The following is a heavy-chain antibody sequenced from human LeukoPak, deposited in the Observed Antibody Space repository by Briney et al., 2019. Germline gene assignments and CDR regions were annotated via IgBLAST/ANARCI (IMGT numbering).Heavy chain of an antibody. Sequence: PGGSLRLSWAVSGSTLSNYGMSWVRQAPGKGLEWVAGISDRGGSTNYADSVKGRFTISRDNPKNTLYLQMNSLRAEDTAVYVCAKRGVVIRVILVGFHKEAYYFESWGQGALVTVSS. D-gene: IGHD3/OR15-3a*01. CDR2: ISDRGGST. J-gene: IGHJ4*02. CDR3: AKRGVVIRVILVGFHKEAYYFES. CDR1: GSTLSNYG. V-gene: IGHV3-23*01.